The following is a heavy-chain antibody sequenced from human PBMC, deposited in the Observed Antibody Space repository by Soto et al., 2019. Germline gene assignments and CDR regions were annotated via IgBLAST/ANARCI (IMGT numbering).Heavy chain of an antibody. Sequence: QVQLVESGGGVVQPGRSLRLSCAASGFTFSSYGMHWVRQAPGKGLEWVAVISYDGSKEFYADSVKGRFTISRDNSKNTLCLQMNSLRAEDTAVYYCAKDLRLWSKDYYYYGMDVWGQGTTVTVSS. CDR2: ISYDGSKE. CDR1: GFTFSSYG. D-gene: IGHD5-18*01. V-gene: IGHV3-30*18. CDR3: AKDLRLWSKDYYYYGMDV. J-gene: IGHJ6*02.